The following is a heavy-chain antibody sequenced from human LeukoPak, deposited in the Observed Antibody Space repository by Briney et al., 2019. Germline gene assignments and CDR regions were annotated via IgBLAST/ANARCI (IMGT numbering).Heavy chain of an antibody. D-gene: IGHD6-25*01. J-gene: IGHJ3*01. Sequence: GGSLRLSCAASGFTFSNFALTWVRQAPGKGLEWVSTISGPGSATYYAHSVQGRFIISRDNSKNTLYVQMNSLRAEDTAIYYCAKPGGPGIAARGAFDLWGQGTLVTVSS. V-gene: IGHV3-23*01. CDR3: AKPGGPGIAARGAFDL. CDR2: ISGPGSAT. CDR1: GFTFSNFA.